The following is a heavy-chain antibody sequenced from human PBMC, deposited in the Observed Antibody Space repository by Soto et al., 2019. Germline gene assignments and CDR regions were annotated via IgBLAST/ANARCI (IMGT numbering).Heavy chain of an antibody. D-gene: IGHD2-2*01. CDR2: TNHSGST. CDR3: ARAADIVVVPAAMRDYYYMDV. Sequence: KGLEWIGETNHSGSTNYNPSLKSRVTISVDTSKNQFSLKLSSVTAADTAVYYCARAADIVVVPAAMRDYYYMDVWGKGTTVIVTS. V-gene: IGHV4-34*01. J-gene: IGHJ6*03.